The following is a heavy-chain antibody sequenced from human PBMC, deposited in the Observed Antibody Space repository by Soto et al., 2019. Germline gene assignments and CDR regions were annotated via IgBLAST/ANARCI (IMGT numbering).Heavy chain of an antibody. D-gene: IGHD3-10*01. CDR3: ARDSLVPPEGENNWFDP. V-gene: IGHV1-69*06. CDR1: GGTFSSYA. CDR2: IIPIFGTA. Sequence: GASVKVSCKASGGTFSSYAISWVRQAPGQGLEWMGGIIPIFGTANYAQKFQGRVTITADKSTSTAYMELSSLRSEDTAVYYCARDSLVPPEGENNWFDPWGQGTLVTVSS. J-gene: IGHJ5*02.